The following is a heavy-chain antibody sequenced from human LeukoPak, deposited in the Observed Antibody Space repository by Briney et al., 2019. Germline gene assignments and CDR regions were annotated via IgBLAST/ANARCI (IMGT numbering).Heavy chain of an antibody. D-gene: IGHD6-6*01. Sequence: SETLSLTCTVSGGSISSSSYYWGWIRQPPGKRLEWIGSIYYSGSTYYNPSLKSRVTISVDTSKNQFPLKLSSVTAADTAVYYCARHSSYSSSSGLFDYWGQGTLVTVSS. CDR3: ARHSSYSSSSGLFDY. J-gene: IGHJ4*02. CDR1: GGSISSSSYY. CDR2: IYYSGST. V-gene: IGHV4-39*01.